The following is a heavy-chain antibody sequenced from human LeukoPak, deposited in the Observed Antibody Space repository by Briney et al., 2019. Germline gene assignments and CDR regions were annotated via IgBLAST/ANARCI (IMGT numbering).Heavy chain of an antibody. CDR2: ISGSGGST. Sequence: GGSLRLSCAASGFTFSSYAMSWVRQAPGKGLEWVSAISGSGGSTYYADSVKGRFTISRDNSKNTLYLQMNSLRAEDTAVYYCAKRSRGIAVAGTWGYFDYWGQGTLVTVSS. V-gene: IGHV3-23*01. J-gene: IGHJ4*02. D-gene: IGHD6-19*01. CDR3: AKRSRGIAVAGTWGYFDY. CDR1: GFTFSSYA.